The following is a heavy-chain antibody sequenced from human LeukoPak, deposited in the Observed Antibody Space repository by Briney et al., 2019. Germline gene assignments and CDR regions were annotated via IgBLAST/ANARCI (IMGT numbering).Heavy chain of an antibody. CDR3: ARLSHDDTWIQLWSQQKYYFDY. Sequence: GASVKVSCKASGYTFTSYDINWVRQATGQGLEWVGWMNPNSGNTGYAQKFQGRVTITRNTSISTAYMELSSLRSEDTAVYYCARLSHDDTWIQLWSQQKYYFDYWGQGTLVTVSS. J-gene: IGHJ4*02. D-gene: IGHD5-18*01. CDR1: GYTFTSYD. V-gene: IGHV1-8*03. CDR2: MNPNSGNT.